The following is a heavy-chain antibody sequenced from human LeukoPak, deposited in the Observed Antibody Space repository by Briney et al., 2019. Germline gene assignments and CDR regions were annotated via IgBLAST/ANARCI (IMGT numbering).Heavy chain of an antibody. CDR3: ARAVSWGHFDY. CDR1: KFTFSTYW. D-gene: IGHD6-13*01. J-gene: IGHJ4*02. Sequence: GGSLRLSCVASKFTFSTYWMTWVRQAPGKGLEWVASIKADGSEKKYVASVEGRFTISRDNAKNSVYLEMNRLRAEDMAVYYCARAVSWGHFDYWGQGTQVTVSS. CDR2: IKADGSEK. V-gene: IGHV3-7*03.